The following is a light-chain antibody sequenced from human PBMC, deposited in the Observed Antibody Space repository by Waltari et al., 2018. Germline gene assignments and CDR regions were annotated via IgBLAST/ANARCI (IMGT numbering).Light chain of an antibody. CDR3: QQYDGSVLT. J-gene: IGKJ4*01. CDR2: GAS. Sequence: IVLTQSPDTLSVSPGQGATLSCRASQTINNNFLVWYQQKPGQAPRLIIHGASSRATGFPDRFSGSGSGTDFTLTISNLEPEDFAVYYCQQYDGSVLTFGGGTKVEI. V-gene: IGKV3-20*01. CDR1: QTINNNF.